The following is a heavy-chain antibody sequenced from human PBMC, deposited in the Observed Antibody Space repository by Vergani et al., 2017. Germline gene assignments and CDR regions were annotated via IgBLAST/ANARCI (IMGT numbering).Heavy chain of an antibody. J-gene: IGHJ5*02. CDR2: ISSSSSTI. V-gene: IGHV3-48*02. D-gene: IGHD3-22*01. Sequence: EVQLVESGGGLVQPGGSLRLSCAASGFTFSSYSMNWVRQAPGKGLEWVSYISSSSSTIYYADSVKGRFTISRDNAKNSLYLQMNSLRDEDTAVYYCARDPAHYYDSSGYRNWFDPWGQGTLVTVSS. CDR1: GFTFSSYS. CDR3: ARDPAHYYDSSGYRNWFDP.